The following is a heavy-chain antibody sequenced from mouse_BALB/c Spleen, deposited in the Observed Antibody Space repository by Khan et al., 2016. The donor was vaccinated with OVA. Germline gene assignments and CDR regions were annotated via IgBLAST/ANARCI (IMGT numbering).Heavy chain of an antibody. CDR1: DFNIKDSY. J-gene: IGHJ4*01. CDR3: TYTLHLYAMDY. Sequence: VQLQQSGAELVKPGASVKLSCTGSDFNIKDSYIHWVNQRPEQGLEWIGRVDPANDNTKYDPNFQGMATITADSSSNQAYLQLSSLTSEDTAVYSYTYTLHLYAMDYLGQGTSVTVSS. D-gene: IGHD1-2*01. V-gene: IGHV14-3*02. CDR2: VDPANDNT.